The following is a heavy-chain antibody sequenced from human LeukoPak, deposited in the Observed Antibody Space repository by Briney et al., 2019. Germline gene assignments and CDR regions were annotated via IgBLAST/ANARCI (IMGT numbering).Heavy chain of an antibody. CDR2: ISYDGSNK. D-gene: IGHD2-15*01. J-gene: IGHJ4*02. Sequence: GGSLRLSCAASGFTFSSYAMHWVRQAPGKGLEWVAVISYDGSNKYYADSVKGRFTISRDNSKNTLYLQMNSLRAEDTAVYYCAKYPSPRPGVVVVAATQAYWGQGTLVTVSS. CDR3: AKYPSPRPGVVVVAATQAY. V-gene: IGHV3-30-3*02. CDR1: GFTFSSYA.